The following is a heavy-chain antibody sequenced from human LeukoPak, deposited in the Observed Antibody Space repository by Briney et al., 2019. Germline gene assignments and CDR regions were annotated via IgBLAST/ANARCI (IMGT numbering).Heavy chain of an antibody. V-gene: IGHV3-30-3*01. Sequence: HPGGSLRLSCAASGFTFSSYAMNWVRQAPGKGLEWVAVIPYDGSNKYYADSVKGRFTISSDTSKNTLFLQMNSLRAEDTAVYYCARGSNYYFYYYMDVWGKGTTVTVSS. CDR2: IPYDGSNK. CDR1: GFTFSSYA. J-gene: IGHJ6*03. CDR3: ARGSNYYFYYYMDV.